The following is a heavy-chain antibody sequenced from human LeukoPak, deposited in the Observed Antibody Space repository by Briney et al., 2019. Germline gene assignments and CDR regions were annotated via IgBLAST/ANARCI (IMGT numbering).Heavy chain of an antibody. Sequence: SETLSLTCAVYGGSFSGYYWSWIRQPPGKGLEWIGEINHSGSTNYNPSLKSRVTISVDTSKNQFSLKLSSVTAADTAVCYCARGMGYCSSTSCRRKPRFDPWGQGTLVTVSS. CDR3: ARGMGYCSSTSCRRKPRFDP. D-gene: IGHD2-2*01. J-gene: IGHJ5*02. CDR2: INHSGST. CDR1: GGSFSGYY. V-gene: IGHV4-34*01.